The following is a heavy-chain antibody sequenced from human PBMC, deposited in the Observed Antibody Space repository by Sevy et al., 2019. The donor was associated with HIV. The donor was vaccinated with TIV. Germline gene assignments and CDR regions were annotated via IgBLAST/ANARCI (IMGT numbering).Heavy chain of an antibody. Sequence: SETLSLTCTVSGGSISSSSYYWGWIRQPPGKGLEWIGSIYYSGSTYYNPSLKSRVTISVDTSKNQFSLKLSSVTAADTAVYYCARHQPHIVVVTVRRNPYFDYWGQGTLVTVSS. CDR2: IYYSGST. V-gene: IGHV4-39*01. CDR3: ARHQPHIVVVTVRRNPYFDY. D-gene: IGHD2-21*02. J-gene: IGHJ4*02. CDR1: GGSISSSSYY.